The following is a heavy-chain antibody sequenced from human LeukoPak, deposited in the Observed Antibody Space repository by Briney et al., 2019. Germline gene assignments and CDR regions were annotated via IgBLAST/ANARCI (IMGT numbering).Heavy chain of an antibody. Sequence: ASVKVSCKTSRDSFTGYYMHWVRQAPGQGLEWMGWINPNTGGTNYAQRFQGRVTMTRDTSISTVYMELSRLRSDDTAVYYCARGDCRSTNCLRGGWFDPWGKGTLVPVSS. V-gene: IGHV1-2*02. D-gene: IGHD2-2*01. CDR1: RDSFTGYY. CDR2: INPNTGGT. CDR3: ARGDCRSTNCLRGGWFDP. J-gene: IGHJ5*02.